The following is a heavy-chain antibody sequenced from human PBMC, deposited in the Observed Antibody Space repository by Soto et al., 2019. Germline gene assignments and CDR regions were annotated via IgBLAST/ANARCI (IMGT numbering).Heavy chain of an antibody. D-gene: IGHD3-16*01. CDR2: FHYSGST. CDR1: GGSISSRDSY. CDR3: ARGFGRSHFDY. J-gene: IGHJ4*02. V-gene: IGHV4-39*01. Sequence: SETLSLTCTVSGGSISSRDSYWGWIRQPPGKGLEWIGSFHYSGSTYYNPSLKSRVTISVDTSKNQLSLRVTSVTAADTAVYYCARGFGRSHFDYWGQGTLVTVS.